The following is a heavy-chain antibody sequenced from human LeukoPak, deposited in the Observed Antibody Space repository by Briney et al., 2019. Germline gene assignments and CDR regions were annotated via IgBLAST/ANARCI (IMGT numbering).Heavy chain of an antibody. V-gene: IGHV3-53*01. CDR3: AIAQSWDELFDS. D-gene: IGHD1-26*01. CDR2: ISINTDT. J-gene: IGHJ4*02. CDR1: GIAVIGNY. Sequence: PGGSPTLSCAASGIAVIGNYMSWVRQPPGKGLEWVSFISINTDTFYADSVRGRFTISRDSSKNTLFLQMNSLRDEDSAVYYCAIAQSWDELFDSWGQGTLVTVSS.